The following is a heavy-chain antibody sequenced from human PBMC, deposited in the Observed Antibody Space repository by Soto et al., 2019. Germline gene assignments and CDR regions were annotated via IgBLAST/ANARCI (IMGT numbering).Heavy chain of an antibody. CDR3: ARTWRPYYYYGMDV. Sequence: QVQLVESGGGVVQPGRSLRLSCAASGFTFSSYAMHWVRQAPGKGLEWVAVISYDRSNKYYADSVKGRFTISRDNSKNTLYLQMNSLRAEDTAVYYCARTWRPYYYYGMDVWGQGTTVTVSS. J-gene: IGHJ6*02. D-gene: IGHD3-3*01. CDR2: ISYDRSNK. V-gene: IGHV3-30-3*01. CDR1: GFTFSSYA.